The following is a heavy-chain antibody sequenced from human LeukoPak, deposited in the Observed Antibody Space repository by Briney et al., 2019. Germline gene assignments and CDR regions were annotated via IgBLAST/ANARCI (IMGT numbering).Heavy chain of an antibody. V-gene: IGHV4-4*07. CDR3: QGLLPPTAAYRPDDAFDL. Sequence: SETLSLTCTVSGGSISSYYWSWIRQPAGKGLEWLGRINTSGRTNYNPSLKSRVTMSVDTSKNQFSLKLSSVTAADTAVYYCQGLLPPTAAYRPDDAFDLWGQGTMVTVSS. J-gene: IGHJ3*01. CDR1: GGSISSYY. CDR2: INTSGRT. D-gene: IGHD2-2*01.